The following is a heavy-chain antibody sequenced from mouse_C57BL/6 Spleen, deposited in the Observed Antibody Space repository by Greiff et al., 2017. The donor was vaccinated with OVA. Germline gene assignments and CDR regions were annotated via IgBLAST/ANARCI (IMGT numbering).Heavy chain of an antibody. CDR1: GFNIKDYY. J-gene: IGHJ2*01. CDR2: LDPEDGDT. CDR3: ASPYSNDDY. V-gene: IGHV14-2*01. Sequence: VQLQQPGAELVKPGASVKLSCTASGFNIKDYYMHWVKQRTEQGLEWIGRLDPEDGDTKYAPKFQGKATIKTDPSSNTAYLQLSSRTSEDTTVYYCASPYSNDDYWGQGTTLTVSS. D-gene: IGHD2-12*01.